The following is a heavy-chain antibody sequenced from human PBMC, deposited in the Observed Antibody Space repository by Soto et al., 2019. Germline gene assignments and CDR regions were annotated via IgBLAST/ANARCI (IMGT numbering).Heavy chain of an antibody. Sequence: GASVKVSCKASGYTFTSYAMHWVRQAPGQRLEWMGWINAGNGNTKYSQKFQGRVTITRDTSASTAYMELSSLRSEDTAVYYCARDLYDILTGYYYFGYWGQGTLVTVSS. D-gene: IGHD3-9*01. V-gene: IGHV1-3*01. CDR3: ARDLYDILTGYYYFGY. CDR2: INAGNGNT. CDR1: GYTFTSYA. J-gene: IGHJ4*02.